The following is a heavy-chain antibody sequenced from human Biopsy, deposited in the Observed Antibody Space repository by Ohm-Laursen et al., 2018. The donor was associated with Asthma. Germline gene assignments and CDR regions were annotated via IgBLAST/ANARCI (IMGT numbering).Heavy chain of an antibody. CDR3: VRHQYSSSWSTFDY. J-gene: IGHJ4*02. V-gene: IGHV4-39*01. CDR1: GGSITSSSYY. Sequence: SETLSLTCTVPGGSITSSSYYWGWIRQPPGKGMEWIGSMYHSGSPYYHPSLKSRATISVDTSKNQLSLKMSSVTAADTAVYFCVRHQYSSSWSTFDYWGQGARVTASS. CDR2: MYHSGSP. D-gene: IGHD3-22*01.